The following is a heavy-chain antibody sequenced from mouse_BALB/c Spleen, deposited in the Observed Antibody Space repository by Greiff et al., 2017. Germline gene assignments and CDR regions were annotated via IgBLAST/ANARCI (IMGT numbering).Heavy chain of an antibody. J-gene: IGHJ3*01. D-gene: IGHD3-1*01. CDR1: GFTFSSFG. CDR3: ARSGGLWFAY. Sequence: EVHLVESGGGLVQPGGSRKLSCAASGFTFSSFGMHWVRQAPEKGLEWVAYISSGSSTIYYADTVKGRFTISRDNPKNTLFLQMTSLRSEDTAMYYCARSGGLWFAYWGQGTLVTVSA. V-gene: IGHV5-17*02. CDR2: ISSGSSTI.